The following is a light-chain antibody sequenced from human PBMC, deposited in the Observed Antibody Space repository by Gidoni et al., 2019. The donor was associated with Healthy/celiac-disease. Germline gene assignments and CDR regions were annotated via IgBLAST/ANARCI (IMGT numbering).Light chain of an antibody. CDR3: AAWDDSLSGRV. J-gene: IGLJ2*01. CDR2: SNN. CDR1: SSNIGSNY. V-gene: IGLV1-47*02. Sequence: QSVLPPPPSASGTPGQRVTISCSGSSSNIGSNYVSWYQQLPGTAPKLLIYSNNQRPSGVPDRFSGSKSGTSASLAISGLRSEDEADYYCAAWDDSLSGRVFGGGTKLTVL.